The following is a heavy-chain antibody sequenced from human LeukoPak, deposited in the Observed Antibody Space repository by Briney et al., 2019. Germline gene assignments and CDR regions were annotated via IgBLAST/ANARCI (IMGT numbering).Heavy chain of an antibody. V-gene: IGHV3-21*01. CDR2: ISSSSSYI. Sequence: GGSLRLSCAASGFTVSSNEMSWVRQAPGKGLEWVSSISSSSSYIYYADSVKGRFTISRDNAKNSLYLQMNSLRAEDTAVYYCARDPRSRPGGYWGQGTLVTVSS. CDR3: ARDPRSRPGGY. D-gene: IGHD6-25*01. CDR1: GFTVSSNE. J-gene: IGHJ4*02.